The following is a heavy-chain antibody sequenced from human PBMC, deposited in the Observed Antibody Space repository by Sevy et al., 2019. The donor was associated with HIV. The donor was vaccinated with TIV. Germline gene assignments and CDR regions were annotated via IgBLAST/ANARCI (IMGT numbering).Heavy chain of an antibody. CDR3: AKLAVALPREDAFDI. D-gene: IGHD6-19*01. Sequence: GGSLRLSCAASGFTFSSYAMSWVRQAPGKGLEWVSAISGIGGSTYYEDSVKGRFTISRDNSKNTLYLQMNSLRAEDTAVYYCAKLAVALPREDAFDIWGQGTMVTVSS. CDR2: ISGIGGST. J-gene: IGHJ3*02. V-gene: IGHV3-23*01. CDR1: GFTFSSYA.